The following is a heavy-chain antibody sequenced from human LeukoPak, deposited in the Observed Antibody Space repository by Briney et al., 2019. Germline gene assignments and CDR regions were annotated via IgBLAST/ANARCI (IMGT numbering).Heavy chain of an antibody. Sequence: SETLSPTCTVSGDSISSYYWSWIRQPPGKGLEWIGYICYSGSTNYNPSLKSRVTISVDMSKNQFSLKLSSVTAADTAVYYCATAPSHSQGSLFFDYWGQGTLVTVSS. V-gene: IGHV4-59*01. D-gene: IGHD5-18*01. J-gene: IGHJ4*02. CDR2: ICYSGST. CDR3: ATAPSHSQGSLFFDY. CDR1: GDSISSYY.